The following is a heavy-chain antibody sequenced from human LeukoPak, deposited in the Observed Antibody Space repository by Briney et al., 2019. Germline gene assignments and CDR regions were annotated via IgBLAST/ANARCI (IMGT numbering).Heavy chain of an antibody. D-gene: IGHD3-9*01. CDR3: ASFGYDILTGRIGSIDY. CDR2: IIPIFGTA. CDR1: GGTFSSYA. J-gene: IGHJ4*02. Sequence: ASVKVSCKASGGTFSSYAISWVRQAPGQGLEWMGGIIPIFGTANYAQKFQGSVTITTDESTSTAYMELSSLRSEDTAVYYCASFGYDILTGRIGSIDYWGQGTLVTVSS. V-gene: IGHV1-69*05.